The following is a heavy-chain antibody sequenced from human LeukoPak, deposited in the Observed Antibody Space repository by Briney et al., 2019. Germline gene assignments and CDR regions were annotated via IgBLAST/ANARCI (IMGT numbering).Heavy chain of an antibody. J-gene: IGHJ5*02. CDR3: ARGPYYYGSGTVNWFDP. D-gene: IGHD3-10*01. Sequence: SETLSLTCTVSGGSISSYYWSWIRQPAGKGLEWIGRIYTSGSTNYNPSLKSRVTMSVDTSKNQFSLKLSSVPAADTAVYYCARGPYYYGSGTVNWFDPWGQGTLVTVSS. CDR1: GGSISSYY. CDR2: IYTSGST. V-gene: IGHV4-4*07.